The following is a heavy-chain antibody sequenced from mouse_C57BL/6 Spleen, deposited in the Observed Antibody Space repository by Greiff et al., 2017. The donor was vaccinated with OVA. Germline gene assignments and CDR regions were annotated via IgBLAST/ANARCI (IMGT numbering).Heavy chain of an antibody. J-gene: IGHJ3*01. CDR2: INPNNGGT. Sequence: EVQLQQSGPELVKPGASVKISCKASGYTFTDYYMNWVKQSHGKSLEWIGDINPNNGGTSYHQKFKGKATLTVDKSSSTAYMAIRSLTSEDSAVSDGARGGCYGNLAWLDYWGQGTLVTVAA. CDR3: ARGGCYGNLAWLDY. V-gene: IGHV1-26*01. D-gene: IGHD2-1*01. CDR1: GYTFTDYY.